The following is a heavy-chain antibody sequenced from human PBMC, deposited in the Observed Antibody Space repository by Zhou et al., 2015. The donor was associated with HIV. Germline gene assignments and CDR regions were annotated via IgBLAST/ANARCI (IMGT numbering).Heavy chain of an antibody. CDR1: GFTFSTYA. V-gene: IGHV3-30-3*01. CDR2: ISYDGSDK. CDR3: ARGFVGIDY. D-gene: IGHD1-26*01. J-gene: IGHJ4*02. Sequence: QVQLVESGGGVVQPGRSLRLSCATSGFTFSTYAMHWVRQAPGKGLEWVAVISYDGSDKYYSDSVKGRFTVSRDNSRNTLYLQMNSLRAEDTAVFYCARGFVGIDYWGQGTLVAVSS.